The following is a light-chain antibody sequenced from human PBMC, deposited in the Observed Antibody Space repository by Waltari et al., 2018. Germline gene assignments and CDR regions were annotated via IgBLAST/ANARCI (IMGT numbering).Light chain of an antibody. CDR2: YAN. V-gene: IGKV1-17*01. CDR3: QQGDSYPYS. Sequence: DIQMSQSPSSLSASVGARVTITCRASQGISTYLNWYQQRPGKAPKLLIFYANSLASGVPSRFSGSGSATEFTLTISSLQPEDFATYYCQQGDSYPYSFGQGTKVEIK. CDR1: QGISTY. J-gene: IGKJ2*03.